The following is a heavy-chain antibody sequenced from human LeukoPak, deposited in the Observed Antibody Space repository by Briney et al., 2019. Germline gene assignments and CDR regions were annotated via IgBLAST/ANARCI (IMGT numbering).Heavy chain of an antibody. D-gene: IGHD5-18*01. CDR1: GFTFRSYG. CDR3: AKEYSYGYWYFDL. Sequence: GGSLRLSCAASGFTFRSYGMHWVRQAPGKGLEWVAVISYDGTIKFYSDSVRGRFTITRDNPKNTLDLQMNSLRAEDTAVYYCAKEYSYGYWYFDLWGRGALVTVSS. V-gene: IGHV3-30*18. CDR2: ISYDGTIK. J-gene: IGHJ2*01.